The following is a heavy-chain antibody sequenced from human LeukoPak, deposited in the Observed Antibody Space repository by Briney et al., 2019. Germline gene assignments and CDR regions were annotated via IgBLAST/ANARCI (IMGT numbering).Heavy chain of an antibody. D-gene: IGHD6-13*01. CDR3: ARAPIAAAGTYYYGLDV. Sequence: GGSLRLSCAASGFIINNNYMSWVRQAPGRGLEWVSVIFSGGSTYYADSVKGKFIISRDNSKNTLYLQMNSLRDEDTAVYYYARAPIAAAGTYYYGLDVWGQGTTVTVSS. CDR2: IFSGGST. J-gene: IGHJ6*02. V-gene: IGHV3-66*01. CDR1: GFIINNNY.